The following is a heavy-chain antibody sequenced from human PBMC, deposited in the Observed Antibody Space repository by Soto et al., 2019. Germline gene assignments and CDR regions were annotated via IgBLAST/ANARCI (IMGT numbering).Heavy chain of an antibody. J-gene: IGHJ4*02. CDR1: EFTFSNYA. D-gene: IGHD3-22*01. V-gene: IGHV3-23*01. Sequence: GSLRLSCAGSEFTFSNYAMSWVRQAPGKGLEWVSAISYGGGTTYYADSVKGRFTISRDNSKNTLYLQMNSLRAEDTAVYYCAKNPGYYYDSTGYHFDYWGQGTLVTVSS. CDR3: AKNPGYYYDSTGYHFDY. CDR2: ISYGGGTT.